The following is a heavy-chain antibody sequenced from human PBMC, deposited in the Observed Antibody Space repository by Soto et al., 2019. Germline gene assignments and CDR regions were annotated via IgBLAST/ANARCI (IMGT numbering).Heavy chain of an antibody. D-gene: IGHD5-18*01. J-gene: IGHJ5*02. CDR1: GGTFSSYA. CDR3: ARVGEGYSYGPYNCFDP. CDR2: IIPIFGTA. V-gene: IGHV1-69*13. Sequence: SVKVSCKASGGTFSSYAISWVRQAPGQGLEWMGGIIPIFGTANYAQKFQGRVTITADESTSTAYMELSSLRSEDTSVYYCARVGEGYSYGPYNCFDPCVQVTLVIVSS.